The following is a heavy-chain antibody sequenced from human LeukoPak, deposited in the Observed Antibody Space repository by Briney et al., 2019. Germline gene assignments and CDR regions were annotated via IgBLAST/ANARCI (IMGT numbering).Heavy chain of an antibody. Sequence: SETLSLTCTVSGGSISSYYWSWIRQPPGKGLEWIGYIYYSESTNYNPSLKSRVTISVDTSKNQFSLKLSSVTAADTAVYYCARTRITMVRGVGAFDIWGQGTMVTVSS. V-gene: IGHV4-59*08. CDR3: ARTRITMVRGVGAFDI. CDR2: IYYSEST. CDR1: GGSISSYY. D-gene: IGHD3-10*01. J-gene: IGHJ3*02.